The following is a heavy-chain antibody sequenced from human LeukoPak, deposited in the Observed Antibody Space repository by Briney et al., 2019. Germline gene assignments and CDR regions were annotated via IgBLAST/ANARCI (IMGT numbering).Heavy chain of an antibody. Sequence: SETLSLTCTVSGGSISTYYWSWIRQPPGKGLEWIGYIYYSGSTNYNPSLKSRVTISVDTSKNQFSLKLSSVTAADTAVYYCARGRGSSSGLSEGWGQGTLVTVSS. CDR1: GGSISTYY. CDR2: IYYSGST. V-gene: IGHV4-59*01. D-gene: IGHD6-6*01. CDR3: ARGRGSSSGLSEG. J-gene: IGHJ4*02.